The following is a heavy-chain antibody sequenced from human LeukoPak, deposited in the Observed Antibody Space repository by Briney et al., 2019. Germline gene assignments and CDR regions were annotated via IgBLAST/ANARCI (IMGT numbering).Heavy chain of an antibody. CDR3: ARSPQYSDAYFDY. D-gene: IGHD5-18*01. J-gene: IGHJ4*01. CDR2: IYSSGRT. CDR1: GGSISNRY. Sequence: PSETLSLTCTVSGGSISNRYWSWIRQPAGKGLEWVGSIYSSGRTNHNPSLKSRVTMSVHTSKNQFSLKLSSVTAADTAVYYCARSPQYSDAYFDYWGQGTLVTVSS. V-gene: IGHV4-4*07.